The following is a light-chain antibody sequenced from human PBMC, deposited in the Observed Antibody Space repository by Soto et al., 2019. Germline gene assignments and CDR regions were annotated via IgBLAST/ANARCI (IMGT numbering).Light chain of an antibody. Sequence: DIQMTQSPSSLSVSVGDRVTITCRASQSISNYLNWYQQTPGKAPKLLIYASFNLQSGVPSRFSGSGFGTDFPLSISSLEPEDFATYYCQQSYSTPYTCGQGTKLEIK. CDR1: QSISNY. J-gene: IGKJ2*01. V-gene: IGKV1-39*01. CDR2: ASF. CDR3: QQSYSTPYT.